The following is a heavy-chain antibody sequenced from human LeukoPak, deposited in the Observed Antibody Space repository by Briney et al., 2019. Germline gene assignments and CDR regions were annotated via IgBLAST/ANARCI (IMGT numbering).Heavy chain of an antibody. CDR2: IIPIFGTA. V-gene: IGHV1-69*13. J-gene: IGHJ5*02. CDR3: ASHKHNWNDVGFDP. Sequence: SVKVSCKASGGTFSSYAISWVRQAPGQGLEWMGGIIPIFGTANYAQKFQGRVTITADESTSTAYMELSSLRSEDTAVYYCASHKHNWNDVGFDPWGQGTLVTVSS. D-gene: IGHD1-1*01. CDR1: GGTFSSYA.